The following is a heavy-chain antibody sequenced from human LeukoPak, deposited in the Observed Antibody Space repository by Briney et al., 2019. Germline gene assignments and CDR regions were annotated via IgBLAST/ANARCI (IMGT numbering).Heavy chain of an antibody. Sequence: PGGSLRLSCTASGFTFGDYAMSWVRQAPGKGLEWVGFIRSKAYGGTTEYAASVKGRFTISRDDSKSIAYLQMNSLKTEDTAVYYCTRDFYGDYVGQYYYYYYYMDVWGKGTTVTISS. J-gene: IGHJ6*03. V-gene: IGHV3-49*04. CDR3: TRDFYGDYVGQYYYYYYYMDV. D-gene: IGHD4-17*01. CDR1: GFTFGDYA. CDR2: IRSKAYGGTT.